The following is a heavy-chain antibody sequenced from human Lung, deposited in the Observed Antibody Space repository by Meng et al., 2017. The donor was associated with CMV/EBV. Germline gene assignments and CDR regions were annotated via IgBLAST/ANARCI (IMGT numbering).Heavy chain of an antibody. CDR3: ARDLRTVIAAAGTSADAG. V-gene: IGHV3-74*01. D-gene: IGHD6-13*01. CDR2: INSDGSST. CDR1: AFTVSSKY. Sequence: GESLKISCAASAFTVSSKYMSWVRQAPGKGLVWVSRINSDGSSTSYADSVKGRFTISRDNAKNTLYLQMNSLRAEDTAVYYCARDLRTVIAAAGTSADAGWGQGTLVTVSS. J-gene: IGHJ4*02.